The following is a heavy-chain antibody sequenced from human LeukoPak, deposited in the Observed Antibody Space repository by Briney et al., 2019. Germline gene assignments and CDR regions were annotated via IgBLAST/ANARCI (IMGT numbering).Heavy chain of an antibody. Sequence: GGSLRLPCAASGFTFSSYAMSWVRQAPGKGLEWVSAISGSGGSTYYADSVKGRFTTSRDNSKNTLYLQMNSLRAEDTAVYYCARDSRPTLEWLLPSLDYWGQGTLVTVSS. CDR1: GFTFSSYA. V-gene: IGHV3-23*01. CDR3: ARDSRPTLEWLLPSLDY. CDR2: ISGSGGST. J-gene: IGHJ4*02. D-gene: IGHD3-3*01.